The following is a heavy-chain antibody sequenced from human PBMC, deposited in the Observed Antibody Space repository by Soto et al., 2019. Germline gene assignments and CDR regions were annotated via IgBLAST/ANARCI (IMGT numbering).Heavy chain of an antibody. D-gene: IGHD4-4*01. V-gene: IGHV4-31*03. CDR2: IYYSGST. Sequence: PSETLSLTCTVSGGSISSGGYYWSWIRRHPGKGLEWIGYIYYSGSTYYNPSLKSRVTISVDTSKSQFSLKLSSVTAADTAVYYCARGHDYSNYNWFDPWGQGTLVTAPQ. J-gene: IGHJ5*02. CDR1: GGSISSGGYY. CDR3: ARGHDYSNYNWFDP.